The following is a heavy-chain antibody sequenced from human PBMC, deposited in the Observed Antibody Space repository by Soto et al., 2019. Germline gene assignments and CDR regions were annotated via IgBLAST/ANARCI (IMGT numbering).Heavy chain of an antibody. CDR2: ISGSGGST. V-gene: IGHV3-23*01. Sequence: LRLSFAASGFTFSSYAMSWVRQAPGKGLEWVSAISGSGGSTYYADSVKGRFTISRDNSKNTLYLQMNSLRAEDTAVYYCARTLRSYPRLFYYWGQGTLVTVPQ. J-gene: IGHJ4*02. CDR3: ARTLRSYPRLFYY. D-gene: IGHD1-26*01. CDR1: GFTFSSYA.